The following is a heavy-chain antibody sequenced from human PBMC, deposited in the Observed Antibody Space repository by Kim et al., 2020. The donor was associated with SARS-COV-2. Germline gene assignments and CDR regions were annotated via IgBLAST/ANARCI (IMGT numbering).Heavy chain of an antibody. CDR3: ARGSPRTNGNFDY. Sequence: NPALKSRVTISVDTSKNQFSLKLSSVTAADTAVYYCARGSPRTNGNFDYWGQGTLVTVSS. J-gene: IGHJ4*02. D-gene: IGHD2-8*01. V-gene: IGHV4-59*09.